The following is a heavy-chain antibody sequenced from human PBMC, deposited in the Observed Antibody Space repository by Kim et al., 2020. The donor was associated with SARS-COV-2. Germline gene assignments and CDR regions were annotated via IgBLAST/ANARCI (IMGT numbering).Heavy chain of an antibody. D-gene: IGHD3-10*01. J-gene: IGHJ5*02. V-gene: IGHV4-34*01. CDR3: ARGLRITMVRGVTQRGCWFAP. Sequence: SETLSLTCVVYGGSFSGYYWSWIRQLPGKGLEWIGEINHSGSTNYNPSLKSRVTISVDTAKNQFSLKLSSVTAADTAVYYCARGLRITMVRGVTQRGCWFAPWGQGTLVTVSS. CDR1: GGSFSGYY. CDR2: INHSGST.